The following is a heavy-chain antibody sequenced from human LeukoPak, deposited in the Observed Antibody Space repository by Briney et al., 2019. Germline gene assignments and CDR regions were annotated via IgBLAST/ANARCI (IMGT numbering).Heavy chain of an antibody. J-gene: IGHJ4*02. CDR3: ATLRPRQQLVVDH. CDR2: ISSSGSTK. Sequence: GGSLRLSCAASGFTFSSYEMNWVRQAPGKGPGWVSYISSSGSTKYYADSVKGRFTISRDNALNSLYLQMSSLRDEDTAVYYCATLRPRQQLVVDHWGQGTLVTVSS. CDR1: GFTFSSYE. D-gene: IGHD6-13*01. V-gene: IGHV3-48*03.